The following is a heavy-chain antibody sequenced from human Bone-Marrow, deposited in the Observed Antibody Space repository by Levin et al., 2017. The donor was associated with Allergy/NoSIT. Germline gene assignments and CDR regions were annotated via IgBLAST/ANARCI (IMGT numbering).Heavy chain of an antibody. Sequence: ASVKVSCKASGYTFTPYGLTWVRQAPGQGLEWMGWVSAYSGNTNYALNLQDRVTMTTDTATNTAYMELTSLRSDDTAIYYCARGHFPYYYYGMDVWGQGTTVVVSS. J-gene: IGHJ6*02. CDR2: VSAYSGNT. CDR3: ARGHFPYYYYGMDV. V-gene: IGHV1-18*01. CDR1: GYTFTPYG.